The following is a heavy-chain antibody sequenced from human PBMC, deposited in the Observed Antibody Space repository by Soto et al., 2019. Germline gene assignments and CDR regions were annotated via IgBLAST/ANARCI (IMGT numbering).Heavy chain of an antibody. CDR1: GFTFSSYA. J-gene: IGHJ4*02. CDR3: AADSPHDGTVGGDY. V-gene: IGHV3-30-3*01. D-gene: IGHD3-22*01. Sequence: GGSLRLSCAASGFTFSSYAMHWVRQAPGKGLEWVAVISYDGSNKYYADSVKGRFTISRDNSKNTLYLQMNSLRAEDTAVYYCAADSPHDGTVGGDYWGQGTLVTVSS. CDR2: ISYDGSNK.